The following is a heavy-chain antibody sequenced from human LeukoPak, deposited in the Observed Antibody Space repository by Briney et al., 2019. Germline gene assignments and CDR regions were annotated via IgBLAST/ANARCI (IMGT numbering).Heavy chain of an antibody. Sequence: ASVKVSCKASGYTFTGYYMHWVRQAPGQGLEWMEWINPNSGGTNYAQKFQGRVTMTRDTSISTAYMELSRLRSDDTAVYYCARGYCSSTSCYSIAAAGTLDYWGQGTLVTVSS. J-gene: IGHJ4*02. CDR1: GYTFTGYY. D-gene: IGHD2-2*02. CDR2: INPNSGGT. V-gene: IGHV1-2*02. CDR3: ARGYCSSTSCYSIAAAGTLDY.